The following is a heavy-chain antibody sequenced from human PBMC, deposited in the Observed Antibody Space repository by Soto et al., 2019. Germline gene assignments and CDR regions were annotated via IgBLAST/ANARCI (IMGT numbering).Heavy chain of an antibody. CDR2: INPSNST. V-gene: IGHV1-46*03. CDR1: GYTFTSYY. CDR3: ATVYCSGGSCYSIDY. D-gene: IGHD2-15*01. Sequence: ASVKVSCKASGYTFTSYYMHWVRQAPGQGLEWMGIINPSNSTTYAQKFQGRVTMTRDTSTSIVYMELSSLRSEDTAVYYCATVYCSGGSCYSIDYWGQGTLVTVSS. J-gene: IGHJ4*02.